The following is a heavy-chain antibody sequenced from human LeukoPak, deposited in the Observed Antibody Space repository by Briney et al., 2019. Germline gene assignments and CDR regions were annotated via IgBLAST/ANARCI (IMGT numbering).Heavy chain of an antibody. CDR2: IYHSGST. CDR1: GGSISSGGYY. V-gene: IGHV4-30-2*01. J-gene: IGHJ4*02. CDR3: AREAGPLDY. Sequence: SSQTLSLTCTVSGGSISSGGYYWSWIRQPPGKGLEWIGYIYHSGSTYYNPSLKSLVTISVDRSKNQFSLKLSSVTAADTAVYYCAREAGPLDYWGQGTLVTVSS. D-gene: IGHD6-25*01.